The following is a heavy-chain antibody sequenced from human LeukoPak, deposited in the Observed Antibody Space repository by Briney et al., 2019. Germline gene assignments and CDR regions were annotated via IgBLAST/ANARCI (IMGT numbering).Heavy chain of an antibody. J-gene: IGHJ4*02. V-gene: IGHV3-23*01. CDR2: ISVSGDRT. CDR3: ATAGRLSYHFDY. CDR1: GFSVSTYA. D-gene: IGHD6-6*01. Sequence: GGSLRLSCTASGFSVSTYAMNWVRQAPGKGLEWVSGISVSGDRTYYADSVKGRFTISRDNSRNTLYLQMNSLRAEDTAVYYCATAGRLSYHFDYWVQGTLVTVCS.